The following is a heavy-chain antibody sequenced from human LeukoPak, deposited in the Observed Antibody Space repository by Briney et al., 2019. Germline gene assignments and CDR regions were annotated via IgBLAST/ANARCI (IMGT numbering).Heavy chain of an antibody. Sequence: GGSLRLSCAASGFTFSSYAMHWVRQAPGKGLEWVAVISYDGSNKYYADSVKGRFTISRDNSKNTLYLQMNSLRAEDTAVYYCAREDYYDSSGLDWGQGTLVTVSS. D-gene: IGHD3-22*01. J-gene: IGHJ4*02. CDR1: GFTFSSYA. CDR2: ISYDGSNK. V-gene: IGHV3-30-3*01. CDR3: AREDYYDSSGLD.